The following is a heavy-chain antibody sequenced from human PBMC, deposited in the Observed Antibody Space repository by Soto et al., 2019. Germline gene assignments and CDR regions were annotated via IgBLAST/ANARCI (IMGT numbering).Heavy chain of an antibody. V-gene: IGHV3-30-3*01. J-gene: IGHJ4*02. CDR1: GFTFSSYA. CDR3: ARGRLRYFDWLSTPLFDY. D-gene: IGHD3-9*01. Sequence: QVQLVESGGGVVQPGRSLRLSCAASGFTFSSYAMHWVRQAPGKGLEWVAVISYDGSNKYYADSVKGRFTISRDNSKNTLYLQMNSLRAEDTPVYYCARGRLRYFDWLSTPLFDYWGQGTLVTVSS. CDR2: ISYDGSNK.